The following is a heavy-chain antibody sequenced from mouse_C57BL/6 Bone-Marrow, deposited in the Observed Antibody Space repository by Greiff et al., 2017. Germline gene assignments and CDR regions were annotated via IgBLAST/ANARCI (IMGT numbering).Heavy chain of an antibody. CDR2: IYPGSGST. Sequence: QVQLQQSGAELVKPGASVKMSCKASGYTFTSYWITWVKQRPGQGLEWIGDIYPGSGSTNYNEKFKSKATLTVDTSSSTAYMQLSSLTSEDSAVYYCARPITTVVATDYWGQGTTLTVSS. CDR1: GYTFTSYW. D-gene: IGHD1-1*01. J-gene: IGHJ2*01. CDR3: ARPITTVVATDY. V-gene: IGHV1-55*01.